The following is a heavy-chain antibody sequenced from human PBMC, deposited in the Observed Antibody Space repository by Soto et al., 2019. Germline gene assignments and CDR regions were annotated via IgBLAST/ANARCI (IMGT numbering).Heavy chain of an antibody. CDR3: CTAWFDFLYHFDY. CDR1: GFIFKHYA. D-gene: IGHD3-10*01. V-gene: IGHV3-23*01. CDR2: VSGSGDKT. J-gene: IGHJ4*02. Sequence: EVQLLDSGGGLVQPGGSLRLSCAASGFIFKHYAMNWIRQAPGKGLEWVSSVSGSGDKTYYADSVKGRFTISRDNSKNNLYLDLSSLRAEDTAIYYWCTAWFDFLYHFDYWGQGALVLVSS.